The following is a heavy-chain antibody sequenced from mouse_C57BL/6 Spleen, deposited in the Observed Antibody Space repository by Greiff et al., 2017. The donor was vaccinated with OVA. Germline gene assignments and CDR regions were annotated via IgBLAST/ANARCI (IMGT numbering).Heavy chain of an antibody. Sequence: EVQLQQSGPELVKPGASVKMSCKASGYTFTDYNMHWVKQSHGKSLEWIGYINPNNGGTSYNQKFKGKATLTVNKSSSTAYMELRSLTSEDSAVYYCARSGVCFYYFDYWGQGTTLTVSS. J-gene: IGHJ2*01. CDR1: GYTFTDYN. V-gene: IGHV1-22*01. CDR3: ARSGVCFYYFDY. CDR2: INPNNGGT.